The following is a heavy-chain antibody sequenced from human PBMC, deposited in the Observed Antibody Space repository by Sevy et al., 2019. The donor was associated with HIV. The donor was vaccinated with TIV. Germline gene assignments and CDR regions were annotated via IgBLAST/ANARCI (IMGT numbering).Heavy chain of an antibody. CDR1: GYTFTSYD. J-gene: IGHJ6*02. CDR2: MNPNSGNT. CDR3: ASRRSYNPYYYYYYGMDV. Sequence: ASVKVSCKASGYTFTSYDINWVRQATGQGLEWMGWMNPNSGNTGYAQKFQGRVTMTRNTSISTAYMELGSLGSEDTAVYYCASRRSYNPYYYYYYGMDVWGQGTTVTVSS. D-gene: IGHD1-26*01. V-gene: IGHV1-8*01.